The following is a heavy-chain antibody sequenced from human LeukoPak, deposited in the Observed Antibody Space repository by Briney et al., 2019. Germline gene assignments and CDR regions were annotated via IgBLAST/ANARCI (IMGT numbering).Heavy chain of an antibody. Sequence: GGSLRLSCAASGFTFSSYAMSWVRQAPGKGLEWVSAISGSGGSTYYADSVKGRFTISRDNSKNTLYLQMNSLRAEDTAVYYCAKWPLSSSWYQIDYWGQGTLVTVSS. D-gene: IGHD6-13*01. CDR3: AKWPLSSSWYQIDY. CDR1: GFTFSSYA. J-gene: IGHJ4*02. CDR2: ISGSGGST. V-gene: IGHV3-23*01.